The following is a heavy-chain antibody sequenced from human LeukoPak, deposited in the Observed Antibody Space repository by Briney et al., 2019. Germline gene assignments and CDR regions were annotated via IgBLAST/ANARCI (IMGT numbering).Heavy chain of an antibody. CDR2: SYSGGNA. D-gene: IGHD1-26*01. Sequence: PETLSLTCTVSGASTSAYYWSWIRQPPGKGLEWIGYSYSGGNANYNPSLKSRVTISIDTSENQFSLRLTSVTAADTAVYFCAHSKRGGGYYINAFAVWGQGAPVTISS. V-gene: IGHV4-59*01. J-gene: IGHJ3*01. CDR3: AHSKRGGGYYINAFAV. CDR1: GASTSAYY.